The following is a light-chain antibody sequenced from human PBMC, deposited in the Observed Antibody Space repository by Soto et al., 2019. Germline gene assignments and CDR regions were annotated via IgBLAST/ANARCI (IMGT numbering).Light chain of an antibody. CDR3: QNYNGAPWT. Sequence: DIQMTQSPSSLSASVGDRVTITCRASQDLSNYLAWNQQKPGKVPKLLIYAAATLHSGVPSRFSGSVSGTDFTLTNIGLQPEDVANYYCQNYNGAPWTFGQGTKVEIE. V-gene: IGKV1-27*01. CDR1: QDLSNY. J-gene: IGKJ1*01. CDR2: AAA.